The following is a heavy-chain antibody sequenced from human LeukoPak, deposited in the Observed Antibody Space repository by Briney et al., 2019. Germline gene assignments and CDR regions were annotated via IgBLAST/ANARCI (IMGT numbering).Heavy chain of an antibody. D-gene: IGHD3-10*01. V-gene: IGHV3-30-3*01. CDR2: ISYDGSNK. CDR1: GFTFSSYA. CDR3: ARGGGSGSIDY. Sequence: GGSLRLSCAASGFTFSSYAMHWVRQAPGKGLEWVAVISYDGSNKYYADSVKGRFTISRDNSKNTLYLQMNSLRAEDTAVYYCARGGGSGSIDYWGQGTLVTVSS. J-gene: IGHJ4*02.